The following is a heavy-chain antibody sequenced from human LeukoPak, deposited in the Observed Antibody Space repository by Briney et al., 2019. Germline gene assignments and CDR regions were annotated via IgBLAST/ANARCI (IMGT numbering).Heavy chain of an antibody. CDR1: GGSISSYY. Sequence: PSETLSLTCTVSGGSISSYYWSWIRQPAGKGLEWIGRIYTSGSTNYNPSLKSRVTMSVDTSKNQFPLKLSSVTAADTAVYYCARHTLVGARNAFDIWGQGTMVTVSS. V-gene: IGHV4-4*07. CDR2: IYTSGST. D-gene: IGHD1-26*01. J-gene: IGHJ3*02. CDR3: ARHTLVGARNAFDI.